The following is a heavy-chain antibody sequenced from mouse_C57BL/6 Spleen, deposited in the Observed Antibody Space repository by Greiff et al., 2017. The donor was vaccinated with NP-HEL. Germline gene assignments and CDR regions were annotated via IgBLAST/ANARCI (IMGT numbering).Heavy chain of an antibody. V-gene: IGHV7-3*01. Sequence: EVQLVESGGGLVQPGGSLSLSCAASGFTFTDYYMSWVRQPPGKALEWLGFIRNKANGYTTEYSASVKGRFTISRDNSQSILYLQMNALRAEDSATYYCARYKDGYSWCFDVWGTGTTVTVSS. CDR2: IRNKANGYTT. D-gene: IGHD2-3*01. CDR1: GFTFTDYY. J-gene: IGHJ1*03. CDR3: ARYKDGYSWCFDV.